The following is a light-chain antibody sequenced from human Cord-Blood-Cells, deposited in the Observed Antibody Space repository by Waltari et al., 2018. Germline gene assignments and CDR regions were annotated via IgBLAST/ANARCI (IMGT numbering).Light chain of an antibody. V-gene: IGLV3-1*01. J-gene: IGLJ1*01. CDR3: QAWDSSTYV. CDR1: KLGDNY. Sequence: SYELTQPPSVSVSPGQTASITCSGDKLGDNYAGWYQQKPGQSPVLVIYQDSKRPSGIPEQFSGSNSGNTATLTIIGTQAMDEADYYCQAWDSSTYVFGTGTKVTVL. CDR2: QDS.